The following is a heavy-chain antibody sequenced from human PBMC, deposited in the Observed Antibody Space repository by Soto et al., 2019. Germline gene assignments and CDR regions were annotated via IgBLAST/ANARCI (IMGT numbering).Heavy chain of an antibody. J-gene: IGHJ4*02. V-gene: IGHV1-69*01. Sequence: QVQLVESGAEVKKPGSSVKVSCKASGGTFSSYAISWVRQAPGQGLEWMGGIIPIFGTANYAQKFQGRVTITADESTSTAYMELSSLRSEDTAVYYCARGEVAVVPAVIASFDYWGQGTLVTVSS. CDR3: ARGEVAVVPAVIASFDY. CDR2: IIPIFGTA. CDR1: GGTFSSYA. D-gene: IGHD2-2*01.